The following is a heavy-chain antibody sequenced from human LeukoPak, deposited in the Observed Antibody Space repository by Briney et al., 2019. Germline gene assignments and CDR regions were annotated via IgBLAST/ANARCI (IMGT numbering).Heavy chain of an antibody. J-gene: IGHJ6*03. Sequence: PSETLSLTCTVSGGSISSYYWSWIRQPPGKGLEWIGYIYYSGSTNYNPSLKSRVTISVDTSKNQFSLKLSSVTAADTAVYYCARTITIFGVESRYYYYMDVWGKGTTVTVSS. CDR1: GGSISSYY. V-gene: IGHV4-59*01. D-gene: IGHD3-3*01. CDR2: IYYSGST. CDR3: ARTITIFGVESRYYYYMDV.